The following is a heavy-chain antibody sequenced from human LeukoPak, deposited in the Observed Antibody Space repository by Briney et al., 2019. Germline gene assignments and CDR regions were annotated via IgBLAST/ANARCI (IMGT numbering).Heavy chain of an antibody. D-gene: IGHD6-6*01. J-gene: IGHJ3*02. CDR3: ARTSIAARRANAFDI. CDR2: IYHSGST. V-gene: IGHV4-30-2*01. CDR1: GGSISSGGYS. Sequence: PSETLSLTCAVSGGSISSGGYSWSWIRQPPGKGLEWIGSIYHSGSTYYNPSLKSRVTISVDRSKNQFSLKLSSVTAADTAMYYCARTSIAARRANAFDIWGQGTMVTVSS.